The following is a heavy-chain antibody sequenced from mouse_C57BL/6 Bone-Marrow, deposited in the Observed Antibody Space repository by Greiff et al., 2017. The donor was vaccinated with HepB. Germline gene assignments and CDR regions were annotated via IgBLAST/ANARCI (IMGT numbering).Heavy chain of an antibody. J-gene: IGHJ3*01. Sequence: DVKLVESEGGLVQPGSSMKLSCTASGFTFSDYYMAWVRQVPEKGLEWVANINYDGSSTYYLDSLKSRFIISRDNAKNILYLQMSSLKSEDTATYYCARDSSGTGFAYWGQGTLVTVSA. CDR3: ARDSSGTGFAY. CDR1: GFTFSDYY. V-gene: IGHV5-16*01. CDR2: INYDGSST. D-gene: IGHD3-2*02.